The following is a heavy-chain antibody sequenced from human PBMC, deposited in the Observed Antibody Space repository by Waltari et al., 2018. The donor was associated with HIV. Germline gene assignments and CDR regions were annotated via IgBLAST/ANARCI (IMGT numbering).Heavy chain of an antibody. V-gene: IGHV4-61*02. D-gene: IGHD6-19*01. CDR2: IYTRGST. J-gene: IGHJ6*02. CDR3: AGGFVAVAGTLYYYYGMDV. Sequence: QVQLQESGPGLVKPSQTLSLICTVSGGSISSGSYYWSWIRQPAGKGLEWIGRIYTRGSTNDNPSLRSRVTISVDTSKNQFSLKLSSVTAADTAVYYCAGGFVAVAGTLYYYYGMDVWGQGTTVTVSS. CDR1: GGSISSGSYY.